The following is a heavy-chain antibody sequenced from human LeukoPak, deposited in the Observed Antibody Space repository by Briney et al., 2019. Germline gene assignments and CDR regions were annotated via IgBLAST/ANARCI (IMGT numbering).Heavy chain of an antibody. V-gene: IGHV4-39*01. J-gene: IGHJ6*03. D-gene: IGHD6-6*01. Sequence: PSETLSLTCTVSGGSISSSSYYWGWIRQPPGKGLEWIGSIYYSGSTYYNPSLKSRVTISVDTSKNQFSLKLSSVTAADTAVYYCARPAVEAARREYYYYYYMDVWGKGTTVTVSS. CDR1: GGSISSSSYY. CDR3: ARPAVEAARREYYYYYYMDV. CDR2: IYYSGST.